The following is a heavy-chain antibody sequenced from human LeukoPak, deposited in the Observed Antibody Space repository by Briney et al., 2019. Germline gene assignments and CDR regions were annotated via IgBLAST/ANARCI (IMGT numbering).Heavy chain of an antibody. J-gene: IGHJ4*02. D-gene: IGHD7-27*01. CDR3: ATYRSTGEFEY. CDR1: GGSISSYY. V-gene: IGHV4-59*01. CDR2: IYYSGST. Sequence: SETLPLTCTVSGGSISSYYWSWIRQPPGEGLEWIGYIYYSGSTNYNPSLKSRVTISLDTSKNQFSLELSSVTAADTAVYYCATYRSTGEFEYWGQGTLVTVSS.